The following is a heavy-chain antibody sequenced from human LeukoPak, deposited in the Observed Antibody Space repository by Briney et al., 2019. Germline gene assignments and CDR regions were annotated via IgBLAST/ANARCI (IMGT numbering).Heavy chain of an antibody. V-gene: IGHV4-38-2*01. CDR1: GYSISSGYY. CDR2: IYHSGST. CDR3: ARLRGYFDY. J-gene: IGHJ4*02. Sequence: PSETLSLTCAVSGYSISSGYYWGWIRQPPGKGLEWIGSIYHSGSTYYNPSLKSRVTISVDTSKNQFSLELSSVTAADTAVYYCARLRGYFDYWGQGTLVTVSS.